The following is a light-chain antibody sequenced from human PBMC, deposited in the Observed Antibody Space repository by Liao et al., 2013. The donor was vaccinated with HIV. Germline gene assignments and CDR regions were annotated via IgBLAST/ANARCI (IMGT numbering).Light chain of an antibody. CDR2: QDD. Sequence: SYELIQPPAVSVSPGQTATITCSGDGLGNKYVCWYQKKPGQSPRLLIYQDDKRPSGIPERLSGSNSGNTATLTISGTQAMDEADYYCQAWDSSTGVVFGGGTKLTVL. V-gene: IGLV3-1*01. J-gene: IGLJ2*01. CDR1: GLGNKY. CDR3: QAWDSSTGVV.